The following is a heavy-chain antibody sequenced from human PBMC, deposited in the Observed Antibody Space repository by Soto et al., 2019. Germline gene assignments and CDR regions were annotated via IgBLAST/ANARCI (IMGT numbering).Heavy chain of an antibody. Sequence: QVQLQESGPGLVKPSGTLSLTCAVSGGSISSSNWWRWVRQPPGKGLEWIGEIYHSGSTNYNPSLKSRFTLSVAKSKNQFSRKLSSVTAADTAVYYCARAALGGSSWPFDYWGQGTLVTVSS. CDR1: GGSISSSNW. J-gene: IGHJ4*02. CDR3: ARAALGGSSWPFDY. D-gene: IGHD6-13*01. V-gene: IGHV4-4*02. CDR2: IYHSGST.